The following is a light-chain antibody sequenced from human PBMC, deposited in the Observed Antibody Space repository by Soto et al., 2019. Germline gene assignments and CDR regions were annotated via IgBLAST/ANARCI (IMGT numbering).Light chain of an antibody. J-gene: IGKJ1*01. CDR3: QQYSDYSAWT. Sequence: IQMTQSPSSLSASIGDSVTITCRASQDIRNDLGWYQQKPGKAPNLLIYDASTLHSGVPSRFSGTESGTEFTLTISSLRPDDFVTYYCQQYSDYSAWTFGQGTKVDIK. CDR2: DAS. CDR1: QDIRND. V-gene: IGKV1-17*01.